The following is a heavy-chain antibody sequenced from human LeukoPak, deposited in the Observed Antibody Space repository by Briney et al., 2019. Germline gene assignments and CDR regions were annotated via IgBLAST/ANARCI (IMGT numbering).Heavy chain of an antibody. CDR3: ARITANDAFDI. CDR2: ISSSSSTI. Sequence: GGSLRLSCAASGLIFDDYTMHWVRQAPGKGLEWVSYISSSSSTIYYADSVKGRFTISRDNAKNSLYLQMNSLRAEDTAVYYCARITANDAFDIWGQGTMVTVSS. CDR1: GLIFDDYT. V-gene: IGHV3-48*01. J-gene: IGHJ3*02.